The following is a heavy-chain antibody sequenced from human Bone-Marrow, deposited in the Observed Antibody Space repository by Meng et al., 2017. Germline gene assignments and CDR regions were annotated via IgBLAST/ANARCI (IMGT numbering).Heavy chain of an antibody. J-gene: IGHJ4*02. D-gene: IGHD2-15*01. CDR2: IKSKTDGGTT. Sequence: EVQMVGSGGALVKPGGSLRRSCVASGGTFRNFWMTWVRQAPGKGLEWVGRIKSKTDGGTTDYAAPVKGRFTISRDDSKNTLYLQMNSLKTEDTAVYYCTTDRGSGDYWGQGTLVTVSS. V-gene: IGHV3-15*02. CDR1: GGTFRNFW. CDR3: TTDRGSGDY.